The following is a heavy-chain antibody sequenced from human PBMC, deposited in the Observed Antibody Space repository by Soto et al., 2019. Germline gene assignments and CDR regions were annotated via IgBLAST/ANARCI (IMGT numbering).Heavy chain of an antibody. V-gene: IGHV5-10-1*01. J-gene: IGHJ5*02. D-gene: IGHD2-15*01. Sequence: GESLKISCKISGYTFTTYWITWVRQMPGKGLEWMGMIDPSDFYIKYSPSFQGHVTISADKSTSTAYVQWSSLKASDTAMYYCARLGYCSGGSCCYLDPWGQGTLVTVSS. CDR1: GYTFTTYW. CDR2: IDPSDFYI. CDR3: ARLGYCSGGSCCYLDP.